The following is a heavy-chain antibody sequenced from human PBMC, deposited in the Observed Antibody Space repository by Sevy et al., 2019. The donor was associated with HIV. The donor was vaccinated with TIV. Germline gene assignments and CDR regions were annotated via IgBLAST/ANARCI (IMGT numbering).Heavy chain of an antibody. CDR3: AGLSGVSKSYNFDY. D-gene: IGHD3-3*01. CDR2: MFYRGNT. Sequence: SETLSLTCTVSGDSVSSDNYYWSWIRQPPGKGLEWIGYMFYRGNTNYNPSLKSRVTISVDTSKNQSPLKLNSVPAADTAVYYCAGLSGVSKSYNFDYWGQGTLVTVSS. V-gene: IGHV4-61*01. CDR1: GDSVSSDNYY. J-gene: IGHJ4*02.